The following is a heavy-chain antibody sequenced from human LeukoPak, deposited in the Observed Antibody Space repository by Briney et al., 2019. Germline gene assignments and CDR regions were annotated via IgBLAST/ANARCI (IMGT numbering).Heavy chain of an antibody. D-gene: IGHD5-18*01. V-gene: IGHV1-18*04. Sequence: ASVKVSCKASGYTFTGYYMHWVRQAPGQGLEWMGWISAYNGNTNYAQKLQGRVTMTTDTSTSTAYMELRSLRSDDTAVYYCARGMERYSYGHGPHYYYMDVWGKGTTVTVSS. CDR1: GYTFTGYY. CDR2: ISAYNGNT. CDR3: ARGMERYSYGHGPHYYYMDV. J-gene: IGHJ6*03.